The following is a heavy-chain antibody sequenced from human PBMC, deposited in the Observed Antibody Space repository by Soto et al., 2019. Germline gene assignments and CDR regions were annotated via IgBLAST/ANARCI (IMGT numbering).Heavy chain of an antibody. D-gene: IGHD3-10*01. CDR3: VGGQYYFDY. Sequence: QVQLVESGGGVVQPGRSLRLSCAASGFPFTTYGMHWVREGPGKGLEWVAVIAYDGSNSYYADSVKGRFTISRDNSKNTLYLQMNDLSPEDTALYYGVGGQYYFDYRGQGTLVTVSS. CDR1: GFPFTTYG. J-gene: IGHJ4*02. CDR2: IAYDGSNS. V-gene: IGHV3-30*03.